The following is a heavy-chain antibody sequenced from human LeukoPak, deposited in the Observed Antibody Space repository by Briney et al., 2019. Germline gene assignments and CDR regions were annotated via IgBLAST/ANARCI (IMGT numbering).Heavy chain of an antibody. J-gene: IGHJ4*02. CDR3: AILGNGWFGELLSSFDY. CDR1: GFTFSSYA. CDR2: ISYDGSNK. D-gene: IGHD3-10*01. V-gene: IGHV3-30*04. Sequence: PGRSLRLSCAASGFTFSSYAMHWVRQAPGKGLEWVAVISYDGSNKYYADSVKGRFTISRDNSKNTLYLQMNSLRAEDTAVYYCAILGNGWFGELLSSFDYWGQGTLVTVSS.